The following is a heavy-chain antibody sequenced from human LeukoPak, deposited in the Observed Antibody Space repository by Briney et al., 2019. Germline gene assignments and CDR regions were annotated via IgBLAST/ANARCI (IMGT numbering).Heavy chain of an antibody. CDR1: GYTFTGYY. D-gene: IGHD3-22*01. V-gene: IGHV1-2*02. CDR2: INPNSGGT. CDR3: ARDESYDSSGYYVAFDI. J-gene: IGHJ3*02. Sequence: GASVKVSCKASGYTFTGYYMRWVRQAPGQGLGWMGWINPNSGGTNYAQKFQGRVTMTRDTSISTAYMELSRLRSDDTAVYCCARDESYDSSGYYVAFDIWGQGTMVTVSS.